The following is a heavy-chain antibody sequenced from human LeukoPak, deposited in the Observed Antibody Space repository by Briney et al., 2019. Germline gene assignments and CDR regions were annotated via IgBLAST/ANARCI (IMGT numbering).Heavy chain of an antibody. D-gene: IGHD3-22*01. CDR2: ISGSGGST. CDR3: AKDGSYYYDSSGYYFDY. V-gene: IGHV3-23*01. CDR1: GFTFTNAW. J-gene: IGHJ4*02. Sequence: GGSLRLTCAASGFTFTNAWMSWVRQAPGKGLEWVSAISGSGGSTYYADSVKGRFTISRDNSKNTLYLQMNSLRAEDTAVYYCAKDGSYYYDSSGYYFDYWGQGTLVTVSS.